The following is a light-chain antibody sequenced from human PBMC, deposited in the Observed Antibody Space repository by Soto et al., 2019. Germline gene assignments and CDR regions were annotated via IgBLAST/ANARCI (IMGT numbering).Light chain of an antibody. CDR3: QHYRYPQWT. Sequence: EMVLTQSPATLSLSPGERATLSCRASQSVSSYLAWYLHRPGQAPRLLIYGASTRATGIPARFSGSGSGTDFTLTISRLEPEDFAVYYCQHYRYPQWTFGQGTKVDIK. V-gene: IGKV3-11*01. J-gene: IGKJ1*01. CDR2: GAS. CDR1: QSVSSY.